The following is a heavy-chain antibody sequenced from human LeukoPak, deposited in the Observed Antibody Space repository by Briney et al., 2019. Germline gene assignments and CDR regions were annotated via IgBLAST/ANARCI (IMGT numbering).Heavy chain of an antibody. CDR2: ISWNGGII. Sequence: PGGSLRLSCAASGFTFDNYAVRWVRKVPGKGLEWVSGISWNGGIIGYADSVKGRFTISRDSAKNSLYLQMNSLRVEDTALYYCAKGGLRLYFGQFHYWGQGTLVTVSS. D-gene: IGHD3-10*01. V-gene: IGHV3-9*01. J-gene: IGHJ4*02. CDR1: GFTFDNYA. CDR3: AKGGLRLYFGQFHY.